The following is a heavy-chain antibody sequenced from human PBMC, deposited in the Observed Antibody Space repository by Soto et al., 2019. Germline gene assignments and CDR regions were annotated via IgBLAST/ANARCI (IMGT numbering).Heavy chain of an antibody. Sequence: ASVKVSCKASGFTFTSSAVQWVRQARGQRLEWIGWIVVGSGNTNYAQKFQERVTITRDMSTSTAYMELSSLRSEDTAVYYCASGTPGYYYYYGMDVWGQGTTVTVS. CDR2: IVVGSGNT. J-gene: IGHJ6*02. CDR1: GFTFTSSA. V-gene: IGHV1-58*01. CDR3: ASGTPGYYYYYGMDV. D-gene: IGHD6-13*01.